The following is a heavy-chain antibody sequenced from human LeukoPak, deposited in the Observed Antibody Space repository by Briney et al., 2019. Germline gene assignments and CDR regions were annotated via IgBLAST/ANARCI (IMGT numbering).Heavy chain of an antibody. CDR2: IFHSGST. CDR3: ARHDAVSFDY. J-gene: IGHJ4*02. CDR1: GGSISSSSYY. Sequence: SETLSLTCTVSGGSISSSSYYWGWIPQPPGKGLEWIESIFHSGSTYYNPSLKSRVIISVDTSKNQFSLKLSSVTAADTALYYCARHDAVSFDYWGQGTLVTVSS. D-gene: IGHD2-8*01. V-gene: IGHV4-39*01.